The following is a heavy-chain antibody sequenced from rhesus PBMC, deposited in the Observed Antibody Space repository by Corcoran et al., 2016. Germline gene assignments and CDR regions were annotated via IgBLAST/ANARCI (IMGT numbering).Heavy chain of an antibody. V-gene: IGHV4-173*01. CDR3: ASYYYGRANFDF. D-gene: IGHD3-28*01. CDR1: GGSIRSYY. Sequence: QLQLQESGPGLVKPSETLSLTCTVPGGSIRSYYCTWIRQPPGKGLGWMGRISGSHGSPHSNPSLNGRVSISTDTSKNQFSLKLTSVTAADTAVYYCASYYYGRANFDFWGQGVLVTVSS. J-gene: IGHJ4*01. CDR2: ISGSHGSP.